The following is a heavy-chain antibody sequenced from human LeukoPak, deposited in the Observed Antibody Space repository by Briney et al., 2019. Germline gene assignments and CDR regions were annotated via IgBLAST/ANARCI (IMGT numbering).Heavy chain of an antibody. J-gene: IGHJ4*02. CDR3: ARARVAVAEFDY. CDR2: ISAYNGNR. D-gene: IGHD6-19*01. CDR1: GYTFTNYG. V-gene: IGHV1-18*01. Sequence: GASVKVSCKASGYTFTNYGISWVRQAPCQGLEWMGWISAYNGNRKYAQKLQRRVTMNRDTSTSTAYMELRSLRSDDRAVYYCARARVAVAEFDYWGQGTLVTVSS.